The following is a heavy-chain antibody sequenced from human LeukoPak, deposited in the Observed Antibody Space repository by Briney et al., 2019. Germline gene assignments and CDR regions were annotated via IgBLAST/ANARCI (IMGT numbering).Heavy chain of an antibody. CDR3: AAGYSSSWYIFDP. Sequence: SETLSLTCAVYGGSFSGYYWSWIRQPPGKGLEWIGEINHSGSTNYNPSLKSRVTISVDTSKNQFSLKLSSVTAADTAVYYCAAGYSSSWYIFDPWGQGTLVTVSS. CDR1: GGSFSGYY. V-gene: IGHV4-34*01. D-gene: IGHD6-13*01. J-gene: IGHJ5*02. CDR2: INHSGST.